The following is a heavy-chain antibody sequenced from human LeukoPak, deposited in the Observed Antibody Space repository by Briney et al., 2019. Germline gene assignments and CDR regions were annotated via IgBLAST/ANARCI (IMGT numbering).Heavy chain of an antibody. V-gene: IGHV4-39*07. Sequence: SETLSLTCTVSGGSISSSHYYWGWIRQPPGRGLEWIGSIYFSGSTYYNPSLKSRVTISVDTSKNQFSLKLSSVTAADTALYYCARDRAAIGHFDSWGQGTLVTVSS. D-gene: IGHD6-13*01. CDR1: GGSISSSHYY. CDR2: IYFSGST. CDR3: ARDRAAIGHFDS. J-gene: IGHJ4*02.